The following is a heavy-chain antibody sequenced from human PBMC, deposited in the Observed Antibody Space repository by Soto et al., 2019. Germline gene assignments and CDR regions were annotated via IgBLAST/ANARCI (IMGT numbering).Heavy chain of an antibody. J-gene: IGHJ5*02. CDR3: ARTGYGNWLDP. D-gene: IGHD3-10*01. CDR2: IDPRDSQS. V-gene: IGHV5-10-1*01. CDR1: GYSFTDYW. Sequence: GASLKISCKASGYSFTDYWITWVRQMPGKGLEWMGRIDPRDSQSNYSPSFQGHVTISADKSSSTAYLQWNSLKASDTAMYYCARTGYGNWLDPWGQGTLVTVSS.